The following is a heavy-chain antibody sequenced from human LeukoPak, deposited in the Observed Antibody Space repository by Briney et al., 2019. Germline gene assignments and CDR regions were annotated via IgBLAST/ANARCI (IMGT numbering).Heavy chain of an antibody. D-gene: IGHD3-22*01. Sequence: ASVKVPCKVSGYTLTELSMHWVRQAPGKGLEWMGGFDPEDGETIYAQKFQGRVTMTEDTSTDTAYMELSSLRSEDTAVYYCAPGIHDSSGYYLDYWGQGTLVTVSS. CDR2: FDPEDGET. CDR1: GYTLTELS. CDR3: APGIHDSSGYYLDY. J-gene: IGHJ4*02. V-gene: IGHV1-24*01.